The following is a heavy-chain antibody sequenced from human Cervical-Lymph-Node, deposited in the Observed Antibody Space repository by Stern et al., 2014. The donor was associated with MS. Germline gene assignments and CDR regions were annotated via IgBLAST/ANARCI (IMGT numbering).Heavy chain of an antibody. CDR2: IYYSGSN. CDR3: ARDYCSSTNCYSGWFDP. V-gene: IGHV4-31*03. D-gene: IGHD2-2*01. J-gene: IGHJ5*02. Sequence: QLQLQESGPRLVKPSQTLSLTCTVSGGSISSGGFYWSWIRQHPGKGLEWIGYIYYSGSNYYNPSLKRRVIMSLDTSKNQFSLQLRSVTAADTAVYYCARDYCSSTNCYSGWFDPWGQGTLVTVSS. CDR1: GGSISSGGFY.